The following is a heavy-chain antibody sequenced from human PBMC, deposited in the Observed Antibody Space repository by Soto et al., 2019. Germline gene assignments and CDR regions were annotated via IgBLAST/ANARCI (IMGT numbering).Heavy chain of an antibody. CDR3: ASAAVNGTAGIDF. CDR2: INLNSGGT. CDR1: GYPFSGFY. J-gene: IGHJ4*02. Sequence: GASVKVSCKASGYPFSGFYMHWVRQAPGQGLEWMGWINLNSGGTKSAEKFQGRVTMTRDTSISTAYMELSRLTSDDTAVYYCASAAVNGTAGIDFWGQGTQVTVSS. V-gene: IGHV1-2*02. D-gene: IGHD6-19*01.